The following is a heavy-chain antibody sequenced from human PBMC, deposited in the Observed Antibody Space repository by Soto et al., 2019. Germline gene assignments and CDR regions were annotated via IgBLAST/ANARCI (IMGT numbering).Heavy chain of an antibody. CDR2: INPKSGGT. CDR1: GYTFTVYY. CDR3: ARDLAKGGGSAAFDY. D-gene: IGHD1-26*01. Sequence: ASVKVSCKASGYTFTVYYMHWVRQAPGQGLEWMGWINPKSGGTMYPQKFQGRVTMTWDTSISTAYMALTRLRSDDTAVYYCARDLAKGGGSAAFDYWGQGTLGTFST. J-gene: IGHJ4*02. V-gene: IGHV1-2*02.